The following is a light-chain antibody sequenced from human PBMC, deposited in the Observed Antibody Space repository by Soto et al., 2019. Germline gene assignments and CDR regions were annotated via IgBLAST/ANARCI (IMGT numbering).Light chain of an antibody. CDR1: QSVLDTSNKANY. J-gene: IGKJ4*01. CDR2: WGS. Sequence: EIVMTQSPDSLSLSLGERATFNCKSSQSVLDTSNKANYLAWYQQKPGQSPKLLIYWGSTRQSGVPDRFSGTGSGTDFTLTIASLQAEDVAVYYCQQFFRIPLTFGGGTKGEIK. V-gene: IGKV4-1*01. CDR3: QQFFRIPLT.